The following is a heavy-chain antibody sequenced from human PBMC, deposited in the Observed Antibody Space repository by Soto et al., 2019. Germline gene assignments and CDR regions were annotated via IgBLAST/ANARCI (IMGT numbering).Heavy chain of an antibody. CDR1: CGSDSSGTYY. V-gene: IGHV4-39*02. Sequence: NPXXTRSLPCTVSCGSDSSGTYYCGWIRRPPGKGLEWIWSLYYTGRTYYSPSLKSRVTISVDTSKNHFSLNLTSVTAADTAVYYCARRLARGVIGWFDPWGQGTLGTVSS. CDR2: LYYTGRT. J-gene: IGHJ5*02. D-gene: IGHD3-10*01. CDR3: ARRLARGVIGWFDP.